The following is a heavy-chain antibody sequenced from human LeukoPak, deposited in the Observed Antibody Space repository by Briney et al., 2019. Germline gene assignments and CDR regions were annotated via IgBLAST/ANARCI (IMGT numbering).Heavy chain of an antibody. CDR3: ARGKYSYGLDY. V-gene: IGHV4-4*07. Sequence: SETLSLTCTVSGGSISSYYWSWIRQPAGKGLEWIGRIYTSGSTNYNPSLKSRVTMSVDTSKNQFSLQLNSVTPEDTAVYYCARGKYSYGLDYWGQGTLVTVSS. J-gene: IGHJ4*02. D-gene: IGHD5-18*01. CDR2: IYTSGST. CDR1: GGSISSYY.